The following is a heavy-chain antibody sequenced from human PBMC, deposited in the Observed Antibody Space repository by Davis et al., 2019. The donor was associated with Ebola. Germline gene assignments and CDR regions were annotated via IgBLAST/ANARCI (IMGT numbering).Heavy chain of an antibody. Sequence: PSETLSLTCTVSGYSISSGYYWGWIRQPPGKGLEWIGSIYHSGSTYYNPSLKSRVTISVDTSKNQFSLKLSSVTAADTAVYYCARVRDFDYGGPPGGAFDIWGQGTMVTVSS. V-gene: IGHV4-38-2*02. J-gene: IGHJ3*02. CDR2: IYHSGST. CDR1: GYSISSGYY. D-gene: IGHD4-23*01. CDR3: ARVRDFDYGGPPGGAFDI.